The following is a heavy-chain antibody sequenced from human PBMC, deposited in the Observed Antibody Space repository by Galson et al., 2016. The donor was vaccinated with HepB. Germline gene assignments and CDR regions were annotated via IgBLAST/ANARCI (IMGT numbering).Heavy chain of an antibody. CDR2: IRADGNLQ. D-gene: IGHD3-16*01. Sequence: SLRLSCAASGFELRNSWMSWVRQVSGRGPEYVANIRADGNLQHYADSVKGRFTISRDNAQNSLCLQMNSLRADNTAVDYCTIGAWLDYWGHGALVPV. V-gene: IGHV3-7*03. CDR1: GFELRNSW. CDR3: TIGAWLDY. J-gene: IGHJ4*01.